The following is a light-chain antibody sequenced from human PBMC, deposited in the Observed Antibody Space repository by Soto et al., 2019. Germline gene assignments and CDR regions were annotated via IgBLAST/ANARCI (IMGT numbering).Light chain of an antibody. Sequence: DIQMTQSPSTLSASVGDRVTVTCRASQNINGWLAWYQQKPGEAPKLLIYDSFSLQSGVPSRFTGSGFGTEFTLTISRVQPEDFATYYCQQYNRYSRTFGQGTKVEIK. CDR1: QNINGW. V-gene: IGKV1-5*01. J-gene: IGKJ1*01. CDR3: QQYNRYSRT. CDR2: DSF.